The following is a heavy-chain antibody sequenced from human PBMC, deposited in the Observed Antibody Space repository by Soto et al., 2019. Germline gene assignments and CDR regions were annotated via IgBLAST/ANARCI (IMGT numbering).Heavy chain of an antibody. CDR2: IWYDGSNK. CDR1: GFTFSSYG. J-gene: IGHJ6*02. CDR3: ARSAYYYGSGSYYGHPYGMDV. V-gene: IGHV3-33*01. D-gene: IGHD3-10*01. Sequence: QVQLVESGGGVVQPGRSLRLSCAASGFTFSSYGMHWVRQAPGKGLEWVAVIWYDGSNKYYADSVKGRFTISRDNSKNTLYLQMNSLRAEDTAVYYCARSAYYYGSGSYYGHPYGMDVWGQGTTVTVSS.